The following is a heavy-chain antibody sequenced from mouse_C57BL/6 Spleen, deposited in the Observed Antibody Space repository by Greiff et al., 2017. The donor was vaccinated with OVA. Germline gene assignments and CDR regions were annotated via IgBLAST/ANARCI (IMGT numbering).Heavy chain of an antibody. J-gene: IGHJ4*01. Sequence: QVQLQQSGAELARPGASVKLSCKASGYTFTSYGISWVKQRTGQGLEWIGEIYPRSGNTYYNEKFKGKATLTADKSSSTAYMELRNLTSEDSAVYFCERYYYGSSYAMDYWGQGTSVTVSS. CDR3: ERYYYGSSYAMDY. CDR2: IYPRSGNT. CDR1: GYTFTSYG. D-gene: IGHD1-1*01. V-gene: IGHV1-81*01.